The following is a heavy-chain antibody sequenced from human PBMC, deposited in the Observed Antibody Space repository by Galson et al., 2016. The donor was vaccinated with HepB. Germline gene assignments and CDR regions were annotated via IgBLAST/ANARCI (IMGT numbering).Heavy chain of an antibody. D-gene: IGHD3-10*01. V-gene: IGHV4-61*01. CDR2: INYSGRT. Sequence: SETLSLTCSVSGGSISSDSYYWSWIRQSPGKGLEWIGSINYSGRTNHNLALKSRVTISADTSKNQISLRLSSVTAADTAVYYCARQNEGRWTVWYDPWGHGTLVTVSS. CDR3: ARQNEGRWTVWYDP. J-gene: IGHJ5*02. CDR1: GGSISSDSYY.